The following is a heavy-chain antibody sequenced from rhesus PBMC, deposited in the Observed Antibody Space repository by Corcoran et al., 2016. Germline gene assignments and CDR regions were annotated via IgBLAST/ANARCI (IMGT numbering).Heavy chain of an antibody. CDR2: IYGSVRGT. CDR3: AREARSTPLDY. V-gene: IGHV4-106*01. CDR1: GGSISDDYY. D-gene: IGHD2-15*01. J-gene: IGHJ4*01. Sequence: QVQLQESGPGLVKPSETLSLTCAVPGGSISDDYYWSWIRQPSGKGLGWICYIYGSVRGTNYHPSMKNRVTMSTDTSKNQFSLKLGSVTAADTAVYYCAREARSTPLDYWGQGVLVTVSS.